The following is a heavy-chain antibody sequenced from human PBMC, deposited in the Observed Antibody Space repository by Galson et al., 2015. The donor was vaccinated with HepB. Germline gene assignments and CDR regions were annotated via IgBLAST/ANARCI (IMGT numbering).Heavy chain of an antibody. CDR1: GFTFSSSA. V-gene: IGHV3-21*01. CDR2: INSGSTSI. Sequence: SLRLSCAASGFTFSSSAMNWVRQAPGKGLEWVSSINSGSTSISYGDSMKGRFTISRDNAKNSVYLQMNRLRVEDTAVYYCAREGGSHNLWGQGTLVTVSS. D-gene: IGHD1-1*01. J-gene: IGHJ4*02. CDR3: AREGGSHNL.